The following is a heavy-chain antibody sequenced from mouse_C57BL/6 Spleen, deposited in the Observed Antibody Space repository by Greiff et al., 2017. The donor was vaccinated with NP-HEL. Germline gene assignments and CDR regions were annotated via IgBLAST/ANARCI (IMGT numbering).Heavy chain of an antibody. CDR2: INPNNGGT. Sequence: VQLQQSGPELVKPGASVKISCKASGYTFTDYYMNWVKQSHGKSLEWIGDINPNNGGTSYNQKFKGKATLTVDKSSSTAYMELRSLTSEDSAVYYCARSDYSNYLDYWGQGTSVTVSS. V-gene: IGHV1-26*01. CDR1: GYTFTDYY. J-gene: IGHJ4*01. D-gene: IGHD2-5*01. CDR3: ARSDYSNYLDY.